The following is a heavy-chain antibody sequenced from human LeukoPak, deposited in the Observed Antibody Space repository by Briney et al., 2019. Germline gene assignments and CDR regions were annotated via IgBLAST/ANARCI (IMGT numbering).Heavy chain of an antibody. CDR3: ARGPDGDYGYFQH. J-gene: IGHJ1*01. Sequence: PSETLSLTCAVYGGSFSGYYWSWIRQPPGKGLEWIGEINHSGSTNYNPSLKSRVTISVDTSKNQFSLKLSSVTAADTAVYYCARGPDGDYGYFQHWGQGTLVTVSS. D-gene: IGHD4-17*01. V-gene: IGHV4-34*01. CDR1: GGSFSGYY. CDR2: INHSGST.